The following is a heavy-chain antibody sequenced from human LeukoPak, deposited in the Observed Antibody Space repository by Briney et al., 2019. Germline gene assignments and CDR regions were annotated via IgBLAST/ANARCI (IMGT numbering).Heavy chain of an antibody. D-gene: IGHD1-26*01. CDR2: ISAYNGNT. CDR1: GYTFTSYG. CDR3: ARLLLHPSGSYLTDY. J-gene: IGHJ4*02. V-gene: IGHV1-18*01. Sequence: ASVKVSCKASGYTFTSYGISWVRQAPGQGLEWMGWISAYNGNTNYAQKLQGRVTMTTDTSTSTAYMELRSLRSDDTAVYYCARLLLHPSGSYLTDYWGQGTLVTVSS.